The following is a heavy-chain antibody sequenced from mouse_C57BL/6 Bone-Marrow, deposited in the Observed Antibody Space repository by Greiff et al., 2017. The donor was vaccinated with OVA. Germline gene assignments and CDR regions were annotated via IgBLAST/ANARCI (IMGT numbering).Heavy chain of an antibody. V-gene: IGHV1-80*01. CDR1: GYAFSGYW. Sequence: VQLQQSGAELVKPGASVKISCKASGYAFSGYWMNWVKQRPGKGLEWIGQIYPGVGDTNYNGKFKGKATLTADKSSSTAYMQLSSLTSEDSAVYFCASCSSDWYFDVWGTGTTVTVSS. CDR2: IYPGVGDT. CDR3: ASCSSDWYFDV. D-gene: IGHD1-1*01. J-gene: IGHJ1*03.